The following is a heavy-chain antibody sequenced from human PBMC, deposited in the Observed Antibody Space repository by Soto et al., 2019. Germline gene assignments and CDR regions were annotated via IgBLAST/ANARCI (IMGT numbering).Heavy chain of an antibody. CDR1: GGTFSSYA. D-gene: IGHD5-18*01. CDR2: IIPIFGTA. Sequence: ASVKVSCKASGGTFSSYAISWVRQAPGQGLEWMGGIIPIFGTANYAQKFQGRVTITADESTSTAYMELSSLRSEDTAVYYCARARGYSYGGLDCSYHSGIDVCDQRPRLTVSS. J-gene: IGHJ6*02. V-gene: IGHV1-69*13. CDR3: ARARGYSYGGLDCSYHSGIDV.